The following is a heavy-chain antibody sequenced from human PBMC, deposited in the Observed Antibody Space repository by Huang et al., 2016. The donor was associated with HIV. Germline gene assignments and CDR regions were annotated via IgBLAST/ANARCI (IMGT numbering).Heavy chain of an antibody. J-gene: IGHJ4*02. CDR1: GGSFSVFY. D-gene: IGHD2-15*01. V-gene: IGHV4-34*01. CDR2: INHSGST. Sequence: QVQLQQWGAGLLKPSETLSLTCAVYGGSFSVFYWSWIRQPPGKGLEWIGEINHSGSTNYNPSLKSRVTISVDTSKNQFALKLSSVTAADTAVYYCAGGRGGGWDYWGQGTLVTVSS. CDR3: AGGRGGGWDY.